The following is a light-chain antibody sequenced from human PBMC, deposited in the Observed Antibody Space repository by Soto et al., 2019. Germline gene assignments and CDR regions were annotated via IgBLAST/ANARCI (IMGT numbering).Light chain of an antibody. V-gene: IGKV3-15*01. CDR2: GAS. CDR3: QQYNNWPSVT. J-gene: IGKJ1*01. Sequence: EIVLTQSPGTLSLSPGERATLSCRASQSVSSSYLAWYQQKPCQAPRLLIYGASTRATGIPARFSGSGSGTEFTLTINSLQSQDFAVYYCQQYNNWPSVTFGQGTKVDIK. CDR1: QSVSSSY.